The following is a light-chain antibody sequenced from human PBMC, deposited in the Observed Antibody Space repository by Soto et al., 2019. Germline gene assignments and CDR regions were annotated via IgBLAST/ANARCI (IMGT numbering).Light chain of an antibody. CDR1: QSVSSSY. V-gene: IGKV3-20*01. CDR2: GAS. CDR3: QQNRSSPPWT. Sequence: EIVLTQSPATLSLSPGERATLSCRASQSVSSSYLAWYQQKPGQAPRLLIYGASSRATGIPDRFSGSGSGTDFPLTISRLETEDFAVYYCQQNRSSPPWTFGQGTKVEIK. J-gene: IGKJ1*01.